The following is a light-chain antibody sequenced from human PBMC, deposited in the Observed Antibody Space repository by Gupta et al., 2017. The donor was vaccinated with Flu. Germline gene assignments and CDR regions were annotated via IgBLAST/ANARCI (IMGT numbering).Light chain of an antibody. J-gene: IGKJ1*01. CDR1: QSLLHSNGYNY. V-gene: IGKV2-28*01. CDR2: LGS. Sequence: DIVMTQSPLSLPVTPGEPASISCRSSQSLLHSNGYNYLDWYLQKPGQSPQLLIYLGSNRASGVPDRFSGSGSGTDFTLKISRVEAEDVGVYYCMQAIQPRTFGQGTTVEIK. CDR3: MQAIQPRT.